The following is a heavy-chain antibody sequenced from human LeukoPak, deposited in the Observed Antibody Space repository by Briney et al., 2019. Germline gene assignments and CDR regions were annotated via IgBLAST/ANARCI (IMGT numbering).Heavy chain of an antibody. CDR2: IYYSGST. CDR3: ARVKTCGGDCYSASYYYYGMDV. D-gene: IGHD2-21*02. Sequence: SETLSLTCTVSGGSISPYYWSWIRQPPGKGLEWIGYIYYSGSTNYNPSLKSRVTISVDTSKNQFSLKLSSVTAADTAVYYCARVKTCGGDCYSASYYYYGMDVWGQGTTVTVSS. V-gene: IGHV4-59*01. J-gene: IGHJ6*02. CDR1: GGSISPYY.